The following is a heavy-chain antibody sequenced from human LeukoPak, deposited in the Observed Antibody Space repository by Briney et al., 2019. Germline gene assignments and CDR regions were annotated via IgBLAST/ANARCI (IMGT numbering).Heavy chain of an antibody. CDR1: GGSTSSYY. Sequence: SETLSLTCTVSGGSTSSYYWSWIRQPPGKGLEWIGYIYYSGSTNYNPSLKSRVTISVDTSKNQFSLKLSSVTAADTAVYYCARNQAVASNHGAMDIWGQGTMVIVSS. J-gene: IGHJ3*02. V-gene: IGHV4-59*08. CDR3: ARNQAVASNHGAMDI. CDR2: IYYSGST. D-gene: IGHD6-19*01.